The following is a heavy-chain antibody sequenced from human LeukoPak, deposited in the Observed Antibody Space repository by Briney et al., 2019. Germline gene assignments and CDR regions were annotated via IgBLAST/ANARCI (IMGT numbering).Heavy chain of an antibody. CDR1: GLTFSSYA. CDR2: ISGSGGST. V-gene: IGHV3-23*01. Sequence: GGSLRLSCAASGLTFSSYAMSWVRQAPGKGQEWVSAISGSGGSTYYADSVKGRFTISRDNSKNTLYLQMNSLRAEDTAVYYCAKGVDYYDSSGYLGDYWGQGTLVTVSS. J-gene: IGHJ4*02. D-gene: IGHD3-22*01. CDR3: AKGVDYYDSSGYLGDY.